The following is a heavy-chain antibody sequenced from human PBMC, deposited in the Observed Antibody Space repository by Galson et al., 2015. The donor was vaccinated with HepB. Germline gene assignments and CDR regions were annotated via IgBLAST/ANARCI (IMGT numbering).Heavy chain of an antibody. D-gene: IGHD3-22*01. V-gene: IGHV4-39*01. CDR2: IYYSGST. Sequence: SETLSLTCTVSGGSISSSSYYWGWIRQPPGKGLEWIGSIYYSGSTYYNPSLKSRVTISVDTSKNQFSLKLSSVTAADTAVYYCARQYYDSSGYYYRPPFYFDYWGQGTLVTVSS. CDR1: GGSISSSSYY. J-gene: IGHJ4*02. CDR3: ARQYYDSSGYYYRPPFYFDY.